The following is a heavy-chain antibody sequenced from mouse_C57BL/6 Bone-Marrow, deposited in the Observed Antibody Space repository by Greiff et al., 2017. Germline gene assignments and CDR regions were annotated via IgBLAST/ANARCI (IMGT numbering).Heavy chain of an antibody. V-gene: IGHV5-9*01. CDR3: ARRHYYGTLFAY. J-gene: IGHJ3*01. CDR1: GFTFSSYT. D-gene: IGHD1-1*01. Sequence: EVQLVESGGGLVKPGGSLKLSCAASGFTFSSYTMSWVRQTPEKRLEWVATISGGGGNTYYPDSVKGRFTISRDNAKNTLYLQMSRLRSEDTALYYCARRHYYGTLFAYWGQGTLVTVSA. CDR2: ISGGGGNT.